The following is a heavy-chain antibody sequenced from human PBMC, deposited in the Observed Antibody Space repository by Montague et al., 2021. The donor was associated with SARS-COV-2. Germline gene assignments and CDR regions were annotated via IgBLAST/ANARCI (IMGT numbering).Heavy chain of an antibody. CDR1: GFTFSSYG. CDR2: IWYDGRNK. V-gene: IGHV3-33*01. Sequence: SLRLSCAASGFTFSSYGMPWVRQAPGKGPEWVAVIWYDGRNKYYXDSXKGRFTISRDNSKNTLYLQMNSLRAEDTAVYYCARDEISSGFDFDYWGQGTLVTVSS. CDR3: ARDEISSGFDFDY. J-gene: IGHJ4*02. D-gene: IGHD6-19*01.